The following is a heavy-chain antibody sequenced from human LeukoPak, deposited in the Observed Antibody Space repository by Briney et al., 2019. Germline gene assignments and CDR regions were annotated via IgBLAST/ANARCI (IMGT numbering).Heavy chain of an antibody. CDR2: ISSSGSTI. Sequence: PGGSLRLSCAASGFTFSDYYMSWIRQAPGKGLEWVSYISSSGSTIYYADSVKGRFTISRDNAKSSLYLQMNSLRAEDTAVYYCARGLLPYYYYYMDVWGKGTTVTVSS. J-gene: IGHJ6*03. V-gene: IGHV3-11*01. CDR3: ARGLLPYYYYYMDV. D-gene: IGHD2-15*01. CDR1: GFTFSDYY.